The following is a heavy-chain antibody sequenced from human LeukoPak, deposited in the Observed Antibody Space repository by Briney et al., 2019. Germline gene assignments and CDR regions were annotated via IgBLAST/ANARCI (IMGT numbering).Heavy chain of an antibody. Sequence: SEALSLTCTVSGGSISSYYWSWIRQPPGKGLEWIGYIYYSGSTNYNPSLKSRVTISVDTSKNQFSLKLSSVTAADTAVYYCARLLVPTTYFYYYYGMDVWGQGTTVTVSS. CDR2: IYYSGST. D-gene: IGHD4-17*01. V-gene: IGHV4-59*08. CDR3: ARLLVPTTYFYYYYGMDV. J-gene: IGHJ6*02. CDR1: GGSISSYY.